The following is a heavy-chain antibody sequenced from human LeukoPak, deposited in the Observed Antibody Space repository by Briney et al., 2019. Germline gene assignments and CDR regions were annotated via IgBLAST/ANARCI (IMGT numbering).Heavy chain of an antibody. V-gene: IGHV6-1*01. CDR1: GDSVSSNRAA. CDR3: ARGRYSGYDYGNWFDP. J-gene: IGHJ5*02. CDR2: TYYRSKWYN. Sequence: SQTLSLTCAISGDSVSSNRAAWNWIRQSPSRGLEWLGRTYYRSKWYNDYAVSVKSRITINPDTSKNQFSLQLNSVTPEDTAVYYCARGRYSGYDYGNWFDPWGQGTLVTVSS. D-gene: IGHD5-12*01.